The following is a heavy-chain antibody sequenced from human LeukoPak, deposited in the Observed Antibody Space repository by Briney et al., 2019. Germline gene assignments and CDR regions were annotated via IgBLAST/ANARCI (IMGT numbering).Heavy chain of an antibody. CDR2: ISYDGSNK. Sequence: PGRSLRLSCAASGFTFSSYAMHWVRQAPGKGLEWVAVISYDGSNKYYADSVKGRFTISRDNAKNSLYLQMNSLRDEDTAVYYCAREMVLVATIVFDYWGQGTLVTVPS. J-gene: IGHJ4*02. D-gene: IGHD5-12*01. V-gene: IGHV3-30-3*01. CDR3: AREMVLVATIVFDY. CDR1: GFTFSSYA.